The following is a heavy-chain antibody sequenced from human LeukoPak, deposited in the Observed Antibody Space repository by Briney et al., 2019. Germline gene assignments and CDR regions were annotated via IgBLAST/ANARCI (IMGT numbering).Heavy chain of an antibody. Sequence: ASVKVSCKASGYTFTSYYMHWVRQAPGQGLEWMGIINPSGGSTSYAQKFQGRVTMTRDTSTSTVYMELSSLRSEDTAVYYCARGSYYYDSSGHDAFDIWGQGTMVTVSS. CDR2: INPSGGST. J-gene: IGHJ3*02. V-gene: IGHV1-46*01. CDR3: ARGSYYYDSSGHDAFDI. D-gene: IGHD3-22*01. CDR1: GYTFTSYY.